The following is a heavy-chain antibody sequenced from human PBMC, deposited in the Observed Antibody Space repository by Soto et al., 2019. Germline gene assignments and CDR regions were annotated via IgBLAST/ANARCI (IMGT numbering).Heavy chain of an antibody. CDR1: GGSITGYY. Sequence: SETLSLTCTVSGGSITGYYLSWLRQPPGKGLEWFGYIYYSGSANYNPSLKSRVTISVDTSKNQFSLKLSSVTAADTAVYYCASLESTVTTRMYYYYYMDVWGKGTTVTVS. CDR2: IYYSGSA. D-gene: IGHD4-17*01. J-gene: IGHJ6*03. V-gene: IGHV4-59*13. CDR3: ASLESTVTTRMYYYYYMDV.